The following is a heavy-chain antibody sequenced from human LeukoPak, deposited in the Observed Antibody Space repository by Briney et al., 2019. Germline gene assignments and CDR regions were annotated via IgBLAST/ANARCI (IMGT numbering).Heavy chain of an antibody. Sequence: GGSLRLSRSASGFTFSSHWMHWVRQAPGKGLVWVSRINGDGSETNYAGSVRGRFTISRDNAKNTLHLQMNSLRAEDTAVYYCASGSGDFGDPFDYWGQGTLVTVSS. CDR2: INGDGSET. CDR1: GFTFSSHW. V-gene: IGHV3-74*01. J-gene: IGHJ4*02. CDR3: ASGSGDFGDPFDY. D-gene: IGHD4-17*01.